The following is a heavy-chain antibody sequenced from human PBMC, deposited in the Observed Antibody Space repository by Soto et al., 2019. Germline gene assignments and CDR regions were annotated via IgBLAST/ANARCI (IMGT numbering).Heavy chain of an antibody. CDR3: ARLEDGGYDLPFFDY. CDR1: GYTSTSYG. J-gene: IGHJ4*02. CDR2: ISAYNGNT. V-gene: IGHV1-18*01. D-gene: IGHD5-12*01. Sequence: ASVKVSCKASGYTSTSYGISWVRQAPGQGLEWMGWISAYNGNTNYAQKLQGRVTMTTDTSTSTAYMELRSLRSDDTAVYYCARLEDGGYDLPFFDYWGQGTLVTVSS.